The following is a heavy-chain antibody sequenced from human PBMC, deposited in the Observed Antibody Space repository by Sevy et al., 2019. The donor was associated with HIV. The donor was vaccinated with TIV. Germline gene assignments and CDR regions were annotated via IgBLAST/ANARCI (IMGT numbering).Heavy chain of an antibody. J-gene: IGHJ6*02. CDR3: ARKYHDTSGYPRYSMDG. V-gene: IGHV3-64*01. Sequence: GGSLRLSCAASGFTFSTYAMYWVRQAPGKGLEYVSAISGGGGNTYYGTSVKGTFTVSRDNAKNTLYLQMGSLRAEDMAVYFCARKYHDTSGYPRYSMDGWGQGTTVTVSS. CDR2: ISGGGGNT. D-gene: IGHD3-22*01. CDR1: GFTFSTYA.